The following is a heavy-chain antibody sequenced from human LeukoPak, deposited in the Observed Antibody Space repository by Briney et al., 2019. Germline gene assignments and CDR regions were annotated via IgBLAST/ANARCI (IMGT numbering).Heavy chain of an antibody. CDR2: IRGRGGSN. D-gene: IGHD6-13*01. V-gene: IGHV3-23*01. Sequence: SGGSLRLSCTASGFTFSSYAMSWVRQAPGKGREWVSAIRGRGGSNYYADSVKGRVTISRDHSKNTLYLQMDSLRAEDTAVYYCAKDSGSRWYAHAFDIWGQGKMVNGSS. J-gene: IGHJ3*02. CDR3: AKDSGSRWYAHAFDI. CDR1: GFTFSSYA.